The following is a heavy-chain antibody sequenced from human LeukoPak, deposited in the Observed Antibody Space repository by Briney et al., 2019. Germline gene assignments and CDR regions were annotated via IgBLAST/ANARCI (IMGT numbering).Heavy chain of an antibody. CDR2: TYNSGNT. V-gene: IGHV4-59*02. D-gene: IGHD7-27*01. Sequence: SETLSLTCIVSGGSVSIYYWSWIRQPPGKGLEWIGYTYNSGNTEYNPSLKRRVTISADTSKNQFSLKLTSVTAADTAVYYCARDRELGSGGQGTLVTVSS. J-gene: IGHJ4*02. CDR3: ARDRELGS. CDR1: GGSVSIYY.